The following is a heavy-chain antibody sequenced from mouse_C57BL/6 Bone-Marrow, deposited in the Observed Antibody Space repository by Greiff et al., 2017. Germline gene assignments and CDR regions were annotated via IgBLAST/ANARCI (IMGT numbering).Heavy chain of an antibody. D-gene: IGHD2-1*01. V-gene: IGHV1-72*01. CDR1: GYTFTSYW. CDR2: IDPNSGGT. J-gene: IGHJ4*01. CDR3: ARTRATLYYGTTVLAMDN. Sequence: QVQLQQPGAELVKPGASVKLSCKASGYTFTSYWMHWVKQRPGRGLEWIGRIDPNSGGTKYNEKFKSKATLTVDKPSSTAYMQLSSLTSEDSAVYYCARTRATLYYGTTVLAMDNWGQGASGTVSS.